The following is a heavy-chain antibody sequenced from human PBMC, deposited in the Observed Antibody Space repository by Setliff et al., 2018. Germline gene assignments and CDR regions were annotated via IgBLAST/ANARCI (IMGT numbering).Heavy chain of an antibody. J-gene: IGHJ4*02. CDR1: GFTFGDFA. V-gene: IGHV3-23*01. D-gene: IGHD3-22*01. CDR2: IGGRGIST. Sequence: GGSLRLSCAASGFTFGDFAMTWVRQAPGKGLEWVSGIGGRGISTYYADSVKGRFIISRDNSENTLYLQMNSLRAEDTAIYYCAKPQRYYYDTAAIDYWGQGTLVTVSS. CDR3: AKPQRYYYDTAAIDY.